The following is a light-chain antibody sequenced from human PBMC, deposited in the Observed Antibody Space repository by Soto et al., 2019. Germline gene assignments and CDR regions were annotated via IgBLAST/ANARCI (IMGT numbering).Light chain of an antibody. J-gene: IGKJ5*01. CDR3: HQYNTYPLT. CDR2: AAS. CDR1: QTLSSR. V-gene: IGKV1-5*03. Sequence: DIQMTQSPSTLSASVGDRVILSCRASQTLSSRLAWFQQKPGKAPRLLIYAASSLEIGVPSRFSGSGSGTEFNLTSSILQPDDFANYYCHQYNTYPLTFGQGTRLEIK.